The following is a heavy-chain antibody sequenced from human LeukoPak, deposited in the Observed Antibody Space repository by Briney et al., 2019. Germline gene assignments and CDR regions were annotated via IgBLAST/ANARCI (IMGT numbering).Heavy chain of an antibody. V-gene: IGHV3-72*01. CDR3: AREYFYGMDV. CDR1: GFPFSTYY. CDR2: SRAKGDSYST. J-gene: IGHJ6*02. Sequence: TGGPLRLSCAASGFPFSTYYMDWVRQAPGKGLEWVGLSRAKGDSYSTEYAASVRGRFSISRDESQNSMFLHMNSLKTKDTAVYFCAREYFYGMDVWGQGTTVTVSS.